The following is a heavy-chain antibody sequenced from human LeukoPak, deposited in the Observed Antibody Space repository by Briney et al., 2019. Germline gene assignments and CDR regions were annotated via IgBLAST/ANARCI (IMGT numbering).Heavy chain of an antibody. V-gene: IGHV3-7*01. Sequence: GGSLRLSCAASGFTFSNYGMHWVRQAPGKGLEWVANIKQDGSEKYYVDSVKGRFTISRDNSKNTLYLQMNSLRAEDTAVYDCAKGTDYCSSTSCYYMDVWGKGTTVTISS. D-gene: IGHD2-2*01. CDR2: IKQDGSEK. CDR1: GFTFSNYG. J-gene: IGHJ6*03. CDR3: AKGTDYCSSTSCYYMDV.